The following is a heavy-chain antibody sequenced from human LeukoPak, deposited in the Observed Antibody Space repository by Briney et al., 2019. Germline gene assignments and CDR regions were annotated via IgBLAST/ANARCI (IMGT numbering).Heavy chain of an antibody. Sequence: ASVKVSCKASGYTFTDHYVHWLRQAPGQGLEWMGWINSKTGGTNYAAKFQGRVTMTRDTSISTAYMELSSLTFDDTAIYYCARNAMSDYWGQGTLVTVSS. CDR2: INSKTGGT. CDR3: ARNAMSDY. V-gene: IGHV1-2*02. J-gene: IGHJ4*02. CDR1: GYTFTDHY. D-gene: IGHD2-2*01.